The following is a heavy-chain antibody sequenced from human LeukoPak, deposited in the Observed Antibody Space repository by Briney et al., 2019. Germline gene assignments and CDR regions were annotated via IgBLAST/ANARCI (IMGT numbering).Heavy chain of an antibody. CDR3: ARDKLIAAAGLGTLFDY. D-gene: IGHD6-13*01. V-gene: IGHV3-30*04. Sequence: GGSLRLSCAASGFTSSSYAMHWVRQAPGKGLEWVAVISYDGSNKYYADSVKGRFTISRDNSKNTLYLQMNSLRAEDTAVYYCARDKLIAAAGLGTLFDYWGQGTLVTVSS. CDR2: ISYDGSNK. J-gene: IGHJ4*02. CDR1: GFTSSSYA.